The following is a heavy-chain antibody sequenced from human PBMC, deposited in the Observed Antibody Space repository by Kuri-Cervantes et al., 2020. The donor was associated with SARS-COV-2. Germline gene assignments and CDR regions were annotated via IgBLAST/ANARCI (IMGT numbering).Heavy chain of an antibody. Sequence: SVKVSCKASGCTFSSYPISWVRQAPGQGLEWMGGIIPIFGTANYAQKFQGRVTITADESTSTAYMELSSLRSEDTAVYYCARDRRIQLWLPPDYYYGMDVWGQGTTVTVSS. J-gene: IGHJ6*02. CDR1: GCTFSSYP. CDR3: ARDRRIQLWLPPDYYYGMDV. CDR2: IIPIFGTA. V-gene: IGHV1-69*13. D-gene: IGHD5-18*01.